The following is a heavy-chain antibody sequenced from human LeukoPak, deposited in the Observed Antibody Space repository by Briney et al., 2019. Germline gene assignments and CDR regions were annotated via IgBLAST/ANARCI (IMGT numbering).Heavy chain of an antibody. V-gene: IGHV4-39*07. CDR1: GGSIRSSSYY. J-gene: IGHJ4*02. D-gene: IGHD3-10*01. Sequence: SETLSLTCTVSGGSIRSSSYYWGWIRQSPGRGLEWIGSVYYSGSTYYNSSLKGRVTISVDTSKNQFSLKLSSVTAADTAVYYCASRSYYNTFDYWGQGTLVTVSS. CDR3: ASRSYYNTFDY. CDR2: VYYSGST.